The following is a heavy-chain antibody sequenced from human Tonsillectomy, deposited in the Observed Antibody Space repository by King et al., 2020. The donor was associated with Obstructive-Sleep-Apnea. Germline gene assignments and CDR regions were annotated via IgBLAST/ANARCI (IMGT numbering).Heavy chain of an antibody. CDR3: ARRIGAAWGNFDY. J-gene: IGHJ4*02. V-gene: IGHV3-23*04. Sequence: VQLVESGGGLVQPGGSLRLSCATSGFTFTSYAMAWVRQAPGKGLEWVSAITDSGANTFYANSVTGRFTISRDNAMNTLYLQMNSLRVEDTAVYYCARRIGAAWGNFDYWGQGTLVTVSS. CDR2: ITDSGANT. CDR1: GFTFTSYA. D-gene: IGHD6-13*01.